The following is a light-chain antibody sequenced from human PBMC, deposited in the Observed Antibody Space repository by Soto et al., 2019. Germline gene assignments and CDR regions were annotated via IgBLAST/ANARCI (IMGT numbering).Light chain of an antibody. CDR3: LQYHSSWT. CDR1: QAIRDD. J-gene: IGKJ1*01. CDR2: AAS. Sequence: AIQMTQSPSSLSASVGDRVCITYRASQAIRDDLGWYQKKPGKAPKLLIFAASRLERGVPSRFSGSGSGTDFTLTISSLQPEDFATYYCLQYHSSWTFGQGTKV. V-gene: IGKV1-6*01.